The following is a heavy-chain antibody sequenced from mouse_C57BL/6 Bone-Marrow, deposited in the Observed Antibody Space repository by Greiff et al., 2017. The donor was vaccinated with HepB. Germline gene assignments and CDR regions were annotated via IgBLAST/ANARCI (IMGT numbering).Heavy chain of an antibody. J-gene: IGHJ4*01. CDR2: IYPRDGST. CDR1: GYTFTDHT. CDR3: ARDSIYSNYVGYAMDY. D-gene: IGHD2-5*01. V-gene: IGHV1-78*01. Sequence: QVQLQQSDAELVKPGASVKISCKVSGYTFTDHTIHWMKQRPEQGLEWIGYIYPRDGSTKYNEKFKGKPTLTADKSSSTAYMQLNSLTSEDSAVYFCARDSIYSNYVGYAMDYWGQGTSVTVSS.